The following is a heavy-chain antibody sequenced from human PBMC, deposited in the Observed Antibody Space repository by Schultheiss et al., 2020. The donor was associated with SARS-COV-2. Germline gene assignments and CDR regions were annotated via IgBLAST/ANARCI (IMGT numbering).Heavy chain of an antibody. CDR3: ARLNEDDSSGWYFDY. J-gene: IGHJ4*02. Sequence: SETLSLTCTVSGGSISSSSYYWGWIRQPPGKGLEWIGSIYYSGSTYYNPSLKSRVTISVDTSKNQFSLKLSSVTAADTAVYYCARLNEDDSSGWYFDYWGQGTLGTVSS. D-gene: IGHD6-19*01. V-gene: IGHV4-39*07. CDR1: GGSISSSSYY. CDR2: IYYSGST.